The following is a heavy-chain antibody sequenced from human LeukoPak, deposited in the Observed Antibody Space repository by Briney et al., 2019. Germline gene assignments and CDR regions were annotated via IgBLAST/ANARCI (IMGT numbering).Heavy chain of an antibody. J-gene: IGHJ4*02. CDR2: ISYDGSNK. V-gene: IGHV3-30*18. D-gene: IGHD3-22*01. CDR3: AKDPYYDSSGYYFDY. CDR1: GFTFSSYG. Sequence: GGSLRLSCAASGFTFSSYGMHWVRQAPGKGLEWVAVISYDGSNKYYADSVKGRFTIPRDNSKNTLYLQMNSLRAEDTAVYYCAKDPYYDSSGYYFDYWGQGTLVTVSS.